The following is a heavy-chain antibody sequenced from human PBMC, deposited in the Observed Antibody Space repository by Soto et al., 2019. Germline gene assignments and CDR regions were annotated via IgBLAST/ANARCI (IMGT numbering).Heavy chain of an antibody. CDR3: ARLPVTILLNTYYYYGMDV. Sequence: TLSLTCTVSGGSISSGGYYWSWIRQHPGKGLEWIGYIYYSGSTYYNPSLKSRVTISVDTSKNQFSLKLSSVTAADTAVYYCARLPVTILLNTYYYYGMDVWGQGTTVTVSS. J-gene: IGHJ6*02. CDR2: IYYSGST. CDR1: GGSISSGGYY. D-gene: IGHD4-4*01. V-gene: IGHV4-31*03.